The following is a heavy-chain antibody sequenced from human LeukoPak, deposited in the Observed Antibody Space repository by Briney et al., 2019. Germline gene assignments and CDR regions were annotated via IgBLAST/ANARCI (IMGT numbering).Heavy chain of an antibody. CDR3: ARLNAFAYYFDY. Sequence: SETLSLTCTVSGGSISSYYWSWIRQPPGKGLEWIGYIYYSGSTNYNPSLKSRVTISVDTSKNQFSLKLSSVTAADTAVYYSARLNAFAYYFDYWGQGTLVTVSS. V-gene: IGHV4-59*01. CDR1: GGSISSYY. J-gene: IGHJ4*02. CDR2: IYYSGST.